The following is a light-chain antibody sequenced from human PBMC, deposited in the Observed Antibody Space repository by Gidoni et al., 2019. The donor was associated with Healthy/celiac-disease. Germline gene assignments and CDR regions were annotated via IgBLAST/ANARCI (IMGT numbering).Light chain of an antibody. CDR1: QSISSY. CDR3: QQSYSNPPWT. Sequence: DIQMTQSPSSLSASVGDRVTITCRSSQSISSYLNWYQQKPGKDSKLLIYAASSLQSGVPSRFSGSGSGTDFTLTRSSLQPEEFATYYCQQSYSNPPWTFGQGTKVEIK. J-gene: IGKJ1*01. V-gene: IGKV1-39*01. CDR2: AAS.